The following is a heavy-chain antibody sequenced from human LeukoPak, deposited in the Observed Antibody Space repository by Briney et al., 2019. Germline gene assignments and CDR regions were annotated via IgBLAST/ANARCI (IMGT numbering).Heavy chain of an antibody. CDR2: IWYDGSNK. Sequence: GGSLRLSCAASGFTFSSCAMSWVRQAPGKGLEWVAVIWYDGSNKYYADSVKGRFTISRDNSKNTLYLQMNSLRAEDTAVYYCARDSAIVVVVAAYYYGMDVWGQGTTVTVSS. CDR3: ARDSAIVVVVAAYYYGMDV. V-gene: IGHV3-33*08. J-gene: IGHJ6*02. D-gene: IGHD2-15*01. CDR1: GFTFSSCA.